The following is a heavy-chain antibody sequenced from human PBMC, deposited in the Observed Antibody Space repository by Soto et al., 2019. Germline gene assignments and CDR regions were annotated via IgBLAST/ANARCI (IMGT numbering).Heavy chain of an antibody. D-gene: IGHD1-26*01. J-gene: IGHJ5*02. V-gene: IGHV3-48*02. CDR2: ISSSSSTI. Sequence: GGSLRLSCAASGFTFSSYSMNWVRQAPGKGLEWVSYISSSSSTIYYADSVKGRFTISRDNAKNSLYLQMNSLRDEDTAVYYCARSFDIVGATQWFDPWGQGTLVTVSS. CDR3: ARSFDIVGATQWFDP. CDR1: GFTFSSYS.